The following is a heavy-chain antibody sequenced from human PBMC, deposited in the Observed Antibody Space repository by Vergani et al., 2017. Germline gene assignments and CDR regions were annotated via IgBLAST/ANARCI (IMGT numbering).Heavy chain of an antibody. J-gene: IGHJ5*02. D-gene: IGHD6-13*01. CDR3: ATQVAPGTVWFDP. Sequence: QVQLVQSGAEVKKPGASVKVSCKASGYTFTASSMHWVRQAPGQGLEWMGRINPNSGGTNYAQKFQGRVTMTRDTSISTDFMELSRLEFDDTAVYYCATQVAPGTVWFDPWGQGTLVTVSS. CDR1: GYTFTASS. V-gene: IGHV1-2*06. CDR2: INPNSGGT.